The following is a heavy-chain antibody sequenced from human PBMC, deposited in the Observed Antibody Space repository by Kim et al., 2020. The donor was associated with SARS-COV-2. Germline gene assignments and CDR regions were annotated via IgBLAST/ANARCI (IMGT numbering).Heavy chain of an antibody. Sequence: SETLSLTCAVYGGSFSGYYWSWIRQPPGKGLEWIGEINHSGSTNYNPSLKSRVTISVDTSKNQFSLKLSSVTAADTAVYYCARATYVRADCSGGSCPRPGDYYYYGMDVWGQGTTVTVSS. CDR3: ARATYVRADCSGGSCPRPGDYYYYGMDV. D-gene: IGHD2-15*01. J-gene: IGHJ6*02. CDR1: GGSFSGYY. CDR2: INHSGST. V-gene: IGHV4-34*01.